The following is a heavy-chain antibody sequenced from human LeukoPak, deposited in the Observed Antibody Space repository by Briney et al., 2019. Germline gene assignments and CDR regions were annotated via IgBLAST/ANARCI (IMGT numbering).Heavy chain of an antibody. D-gene: IGHD3-22*01. J-gene: IGHJ4*02. CDR3: ARAARRDSSGYYYVGY. Sequence: ASVKVSCKASGYTFTSYAISWVRQAPGQGLEWMGWINTNTGNPTYAQGFTGRFVFSLDTSVSTAYLQISSLKAEDTAVYYCARAARRDSSGYYYVGYWGQGTLVTVSS. CDR2: INTNTGNP. V-gene: IGHV7-4-1*02. CDR1: GYTFTSYA.